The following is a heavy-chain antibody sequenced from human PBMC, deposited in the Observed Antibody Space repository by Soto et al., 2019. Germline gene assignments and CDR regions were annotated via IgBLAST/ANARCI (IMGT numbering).Heavy chain of an antibody. CDR1: GFNFNSYT. D-gene: IGHD2-15*01. CDR2: ISSSGYI. J-gene: IGHJ6*02. CDR3: ARDCSGGSCYPGMDV. Sequence: GGSLRLSCAASGFNFNSYTINWVRQAPGKRLEWLSSISSSGYIFSTDSVRGRFTISRDNAKNSVXXXXXXXXXXXXAVYFCARDCSGGSCYPGMDVWGQGTTVTVSS. V-gene: IGHV3-21*01.